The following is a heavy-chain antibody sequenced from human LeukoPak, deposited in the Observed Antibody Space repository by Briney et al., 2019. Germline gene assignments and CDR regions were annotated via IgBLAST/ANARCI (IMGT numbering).Heavy chain of an antibody. CDR2: ISSSSSYI. V-gene: IGHV3-21*01. J-gene: IGHJ4*02. CDR3: ARDSLDCSGGSCHEYEYYFDY. Sequence: GGSLRLSCAASGFTFSSYSMNWVRQAPGKGLEWVSSISSSSSYIYYADSVKGRFTISRDNAKNSLYLQMNSLRVEDTAVYYCARDSLDCSGGSCHEYEYYFDYWGQGTLVTVSS. CDR1: GFTFSSYS. D-gene: IGHD2-15*01.